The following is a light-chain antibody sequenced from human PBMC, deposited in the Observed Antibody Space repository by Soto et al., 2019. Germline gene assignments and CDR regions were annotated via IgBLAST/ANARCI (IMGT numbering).Light chain of an antibody. CDR3: QHSYITPS. V-gene: IGKV1-39*01. Sequence: DIQMTQSPSSLSASVGDRVSITCRASQNISSYLYWYQQKPGKAPRLLIYTTSSLQSGVPSRFSGSGSGTDFTLTISSLQPEDSATYYCQHSYITPSFGGGTKVEIK. CDR2: TTS. J-gene: IGKJ4*01. CDR1: QNISSY.